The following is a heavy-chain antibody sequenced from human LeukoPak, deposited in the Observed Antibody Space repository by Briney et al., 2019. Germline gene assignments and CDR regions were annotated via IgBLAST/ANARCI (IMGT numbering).Heavy chain of an antibody. V-gene: IGHV5-51*01. J-gene: IGHJ4*02. Sequence: GESLMISCKGSGYSFTSYWIGWVRQMPGKGLEWMWIIYPGDTDTRYSPSFQGQVAISADKSISTAYLQWSSLKASDTAMYYCARLKGEYCSGGSCYFLHFDYWGQGTLVTVSS. CDR2: IYPGDTDT. CDR1: GYSFTSYW. CDR3: ARLKGEYCSGGSCYFLHFDY. D-gene: IGHD2-15*01.